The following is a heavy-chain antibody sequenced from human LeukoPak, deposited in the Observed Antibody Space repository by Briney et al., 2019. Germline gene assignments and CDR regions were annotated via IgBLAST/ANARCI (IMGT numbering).Heavy chain of an antibody. V-gene: IGHV5-51*01. CDR2: IYPGGSDT. CDR3: ARHAYCSSTSCSFGRLDP. Sequence: GSLRISCKGSGYSFTSYWIGWVRQMPGKGLEWMGIIYPGGSDTRYSPSFQGQVTISADKSISTAYLQWSSLKASDTAMYYCARHAYCSSTSCSFGRLDPWGQGTLVTVSS. J-gene: IGHJ5*02. D-gene: IGHD2-2*01. CDR1: GYSFTSYW.